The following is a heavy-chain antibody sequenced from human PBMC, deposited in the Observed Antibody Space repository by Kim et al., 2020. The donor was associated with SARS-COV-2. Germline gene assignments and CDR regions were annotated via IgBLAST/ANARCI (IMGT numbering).Heavy chain of an antibody. D-gene: IGHD3-10*01. CDR3: ARDLHTMVRGVTYYYYGMDV. Sequence: ASVKVSCKASGYTFTSYGISWVRQAPGQGLEWMGWISAYNGNTNYAQKLQGRVTMTTDTSTSTAYMELRSLRSDDTAVYYCARDLHTMVRGVTYYYYGMDVWGQGTTVTVSS. V-gene: IGHV1-18*04. CDR2: ISAYNGNT. CDR1: GYTFTSYG. J-gene: IGHJ6*02.